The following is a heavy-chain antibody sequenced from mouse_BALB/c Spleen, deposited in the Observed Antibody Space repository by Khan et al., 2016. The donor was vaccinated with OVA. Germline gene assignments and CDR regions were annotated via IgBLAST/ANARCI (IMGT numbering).Heavy chain of an antibody. V-gene: IGHV3-6*02. Sequence: EVELVESGPGLVKPSQSLSLTCSVTGYSITSGYYWNWIRQFPGNKLEWMGYISYDGSNNYNPSLKNRISITRDTSENQFFLTLNSVTTEDTATXYCTRDKSYYGYLAYWGQGTLVTVSA. CDR2: ISYDGSN. CDR1: GYSITSGYY. CDR3: TRDKSYYGYLAY. D-gene: IGHD1-2*01. J-gene: IGHJ3*01.